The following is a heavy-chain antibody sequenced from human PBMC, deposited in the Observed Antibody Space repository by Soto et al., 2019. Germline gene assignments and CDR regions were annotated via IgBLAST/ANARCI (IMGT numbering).Heavy chain of an antibody. D-gene: IGHD3-22*01. V-gene: IGHV4-59*08. CDR1: SGSINNYY. J-gene: IGHJ4*02. CDR2: IYYAGTT. CDR3: ARLGGYYQALDS. Sequence: SETLSLTCTVSSGSINNYYWSWIRQPPGKGLEFIGYIYYAGTTTHNPSLKSRVTISVDTSKNQFSLKLSSVTAADTAVYYCARLGGYYQALDSWGQGTLVTVSS.